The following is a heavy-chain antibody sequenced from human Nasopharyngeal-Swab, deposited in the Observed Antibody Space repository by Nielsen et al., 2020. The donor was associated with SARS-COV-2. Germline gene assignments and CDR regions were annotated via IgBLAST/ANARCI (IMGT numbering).Heavy chain of an antibody. V-gene: IGHV4-61*05. D-gene: IGHD2-15*01. CDR2: IYYSGST. Sequence: RQAPGKGLEWIGYIYYSGSTNYNPSLKSRVTISVDKSKNQFSLKLSSVTAADTAVYYCARALGYCSGGSCPLWYYGMDVWGQGTTVTVSS. CDR3: ARALGYCSGGSCPLWYYGMDV. J-gene: IGHJ6*02.